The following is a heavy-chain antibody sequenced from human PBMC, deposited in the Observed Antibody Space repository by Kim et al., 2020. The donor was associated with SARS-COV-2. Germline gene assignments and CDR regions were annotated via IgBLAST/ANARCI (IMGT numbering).Heavy chain of an antibody. CDR2: ISSSSSYI. CDR1: GFTFSSYS. CDR3: ARDYPSGFGPDYFDY. V-gene: IGHV3-21*01. J-gene: IGHJ4*02. D-gene: IGHD6-19*01. Sequence: GGSLRLSCAASGFTFSSYSMNWVRQAPGKGLEWVSSISSSSSYIYYADSVKGRFTISRDNAKNSLYLQMNSLRAEDTAVYYCARDYPSGFGPDYFDYWGQGTLVTVSS.